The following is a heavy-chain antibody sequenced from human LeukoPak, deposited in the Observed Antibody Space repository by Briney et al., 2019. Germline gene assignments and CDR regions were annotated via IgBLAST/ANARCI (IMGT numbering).Heavy chain of an antibody. J-gene: IGHJ4*02. CDR1: GFTFSSYA. D-gene: IGHD3-10*01. CDR2: ISGSGGST. Sequence: GGSLRLSCAASGFTFSSYAMSWVRQAPGKGLEWVSAISGSGGSTYYADSVKGRLTISRDNSKNTLYLQMNSLRAEDTAVYYCAKVPQYYGSGSSPYYFDYWGQGTLVTVSS. CDR3: AKVPQYYGSGSSPYYFDY. V-gene: IGHV3-23*01.